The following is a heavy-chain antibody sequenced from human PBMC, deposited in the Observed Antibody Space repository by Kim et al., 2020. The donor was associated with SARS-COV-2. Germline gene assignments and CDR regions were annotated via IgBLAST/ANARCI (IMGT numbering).Heavy chain of an antibody. CDR1: GGTFSSFV. CDR2: SIPILDIA. CDR3: AKQLSGDTGFQAFDV. D-gene: IGHD7-27*01. Sequence: SVKVSCKAAGGTFSSFVFSWVRQAPGQGLEWMGRSIPILDIANYAQKFQGRVTITADKSTSTVYLELSSLRSEDTAVYYCAKQLSGDTGFQAFDVWGHGTVVTVSS. V-gene: IGHV1-69*04. J-gene: IGHJ3*01.